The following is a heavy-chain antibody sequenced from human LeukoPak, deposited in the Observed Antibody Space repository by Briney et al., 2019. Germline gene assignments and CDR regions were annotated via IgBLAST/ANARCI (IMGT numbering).Heavy chain of an antibody. CDR2: THHSGAT. V-gene: IGHV4-38-2*02. J-gene: IGHJ4*02. CDR3: ASELWGSSFPDY. Sequence: SETLSLTCSVSGYSISSGYNWGWLRQPPGKGPEWIGSTHHSGATYYNPSLKSRITTSLDTSTNQVSLKLNSMTATDTAVYYCASELWGSSFPDYWGQGTLVIVSS. D-gene: IGHD7-27*01. CDR1: GYSISSGYN.